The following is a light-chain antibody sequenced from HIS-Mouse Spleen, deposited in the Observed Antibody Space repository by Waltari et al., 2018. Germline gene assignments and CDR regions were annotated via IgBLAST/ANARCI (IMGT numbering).Light chain of an antibody. CDR2: KDS. Sequence: SYELTQPPSVSVSPGQTARITCSGDALPKQYAYWYQQKPGQAPVLVIYKDSARPSGIPERFSGSSSGTMATLTISGAQVEDEADYYCYSTDSSGNHRVFGGGTKLTVL. CDR3: YSTDSSGNHRV. J-gene: IGLJ2*01. CDR1: ALPKQY. V-gene: IGLV3-10*01.